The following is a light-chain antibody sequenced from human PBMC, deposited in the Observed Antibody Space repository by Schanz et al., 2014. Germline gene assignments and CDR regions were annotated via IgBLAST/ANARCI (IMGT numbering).Light chain of an antibody. CDR1: QSVSNSY. CDR3: QQYGTLPRT. Sequence: EIVLTQSPGTLSLSPGERATLSCRASQSVSNSYLAWYQQKPGQAPRLLIYGASSRATGIPDRISGSGSGTDFILTISRLEPEDFAVYYCQQYGTLPRTFGQGTRLEIK. J-gene: IGKJ2*01. CDR2: GAS. V-gene: IGKV3-20*01.